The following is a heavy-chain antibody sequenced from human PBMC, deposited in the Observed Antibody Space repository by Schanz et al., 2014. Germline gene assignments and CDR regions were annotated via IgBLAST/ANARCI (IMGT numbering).Heavy chain of an antibody. D-gene: IGHD5-12*01. CDR3: ARAFGGYDPAGALDY. CDR2: INVGNGNM. V-gene: IGHV1-3*01. J-gene: IGHJ4*02. CDR1: GYTFTSYS. Sequence: QILLVQPGPEVKKPGASVKVSCKASGYTFTSYSIHWVRQAPGQGLEWMGWINVGNGNMKYSQKFQGRVTMTTDTSTSTSYMELTSLRSDDTAVYYCARAFGGYDPAGALDYWGQGTLVTVSS.